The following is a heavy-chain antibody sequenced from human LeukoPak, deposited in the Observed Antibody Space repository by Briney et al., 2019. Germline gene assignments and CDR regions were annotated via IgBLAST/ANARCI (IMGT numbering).Heavy chain of an antibody. V-gene: IGHV3-7*05. J-gene: IGHJ4*02. CDR1: GFTFSNYW. CDR2: IKQDGSEK. CDR3: ARGGGWYAD. Sequence: GGSLRLSCAASGFTFSNYWMSWVRQAPGKGLEWVANIKQDGSEKYYVDSVKGRFTISRDNAKNSLYLQMNSLRAEDTAVYYCARGGGWYADWGQGTLVTVSS. D-gene: IGHD6-19*01.